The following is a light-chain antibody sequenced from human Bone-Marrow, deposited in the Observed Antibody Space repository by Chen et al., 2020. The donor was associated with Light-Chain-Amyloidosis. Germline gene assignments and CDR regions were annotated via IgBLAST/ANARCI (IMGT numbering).Light chain of an antibody. V-gene: IGLV2-14*03. CDR2: AVS. CDR1: SGDVGTYNY. Sequence: QSALTQPASVSGAPGQSITISCTGTSGDVGTYNYVSWYQQHPGKAPKVMIYAVSNRPSGVSTRFSGSKSGNTASLTISGLQADDDADYYCSSFTSSSSYVFGPGTKVTVL. J-gene: IGLJ1*01. CDR3: SSFTSSSSYV.